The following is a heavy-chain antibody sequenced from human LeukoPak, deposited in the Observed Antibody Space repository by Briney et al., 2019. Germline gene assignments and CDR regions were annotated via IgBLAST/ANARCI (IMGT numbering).Heavy chain of an antibody. CDR1: ESSFSSKW. J-gene: IGHJ4*02. CDR2: IKQDGSET. Sequence: GGSLRLSCVASESSFSSKWMNWVRQVPGKGLEWVANIKQDGSETYYVDSVKGRFTISRDNAKRSLSLQMNSLRAEDTALYFCVGGRGWLFDSWGQGTLVTVSS. V-gene: IGHV3-7*05. CDR3: VGGRGWLFDS. D-gene: IGHD6-19*01.